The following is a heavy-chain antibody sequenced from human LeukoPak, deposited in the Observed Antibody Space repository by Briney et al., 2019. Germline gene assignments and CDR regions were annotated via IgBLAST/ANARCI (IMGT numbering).Heavy chain of an antibody. Sequence: SETLSLTCAVYGGSFSGYYWSWIRQPPGKGLEWIGEINHSGSTNYNPSLKSRVTISVDTSKNQFSLKLSSVTAADTAVYYCARVAYGSSWYSNAFDIWGRGTMVTVSS. D-gene: IGHD6-13*01. CDR1: GGSFSGYY. V-gene: IGHV4-34*01. J-gene: IGHJ3*02. CDR2: INHSGST. CDR3: ARVAYGSSWYSNAFDI.